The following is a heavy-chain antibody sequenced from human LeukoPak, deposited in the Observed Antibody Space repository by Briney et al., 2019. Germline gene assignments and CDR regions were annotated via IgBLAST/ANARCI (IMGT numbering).Heavy chain of an antibody. V-gene: IGHV3-30-3*01. CDR2: ISYDGSNK. Sequence: GRSLRLSCAASGFTFSSYAMHWVRQAPGKGLEWVAVISYDGSNKYYADSVKGRFTISRDNSKNTLYLQMSSLRSEDTAVYYCARGYCSRTICYYYYGMDVWGQGTTVTVSS. CDR1: GFTFSSYA. CDR3: ARGYCSRTICYYYYGMDV. J-gene: IGHJ6*02. D-gene: IGHD2-2*01.